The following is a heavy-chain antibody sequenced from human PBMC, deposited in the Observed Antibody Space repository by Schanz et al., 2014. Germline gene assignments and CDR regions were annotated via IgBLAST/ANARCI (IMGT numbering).Heavy chain of an antibody. CDR1: EFTFSTDA. CDR2: IKGKADGATA. Sequence: DVHLLESGGGLAQPGGSLRLSCAASEFTFSTDAMSWVRQAPGEGLGWVGRIKGKADGATADYAAPMKGRFTISRDDSKNTLLLQMNSLDTEDAAGYCCRTDYVLFAFDFWGQGTMVTVSS. V-gene: IGHV3-15*01. CDR3: RTDYVLFAFDF. D-gene: IGHD2-8*01. J-gene: IGHJ3*01.